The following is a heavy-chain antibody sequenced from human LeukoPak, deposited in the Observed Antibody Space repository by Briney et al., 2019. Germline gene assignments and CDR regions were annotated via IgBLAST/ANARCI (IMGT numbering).Heavy chain of an antibody. J-gene: IGHJ5*01. V-gene: IGHV3-21*01. CDR1: GFTFSRYT. D-gene: IGHD2-2*01. CDR2: ISGDSKYI. CDR3: ARAPTVSVRYCSSSSCQADS. Sequence: PGGSLRLSCAGSGFTFSRYTFNWVRQAPGRGLEWVSAISGDSKYIYYTDSVKGRFTISRDNAKNSVFLQMNSLRVEDTAVYYCARAPTVSVRYCSSSSCQADSWGQGTLVTVSS.